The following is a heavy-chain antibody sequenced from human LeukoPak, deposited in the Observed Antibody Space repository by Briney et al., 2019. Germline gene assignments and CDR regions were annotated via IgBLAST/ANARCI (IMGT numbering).Heavy chain of an antibody. D-gene: IGHD1-7*01. CDR2: IIPIFGTA. CDR1: GGTFSSYA. Sequence: AASVKVSCKASGGTFSSYAISWVRQAPGQGLEWMGGIIPIFGTANYEQKFQGRGTITTEESTSTAYMELRSLRSEDTAVYYCVRGNWNYGDYYYYMDVWGKGTTVTVSS. J-gene: IGHJ6*03. V-gene: IGHV1-69*05. CDR3: VRGNWNYGDYYYYMDV.